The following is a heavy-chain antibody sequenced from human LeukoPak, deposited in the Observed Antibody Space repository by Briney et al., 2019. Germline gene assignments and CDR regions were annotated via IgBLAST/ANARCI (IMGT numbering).Heavy chain of an antibody. CDR2: ISGSGGST. CDR1: GFTFSSYG. CDR3: ARDTSGSYLDY. D-gene: IGHD1-26*01. J-gene: IGHJ4*02. Sequence: GGSLRLSCAASGFTFSSYGMSWVRQAPGKGLEWVSAISGSGGSTYYADSVKGRFTISRDNSRNTLYLQMNSLRAEDTAVYYCARDTSGSYLDYWGQGTLVTVSS. V-gene: IGHV3-23*01.